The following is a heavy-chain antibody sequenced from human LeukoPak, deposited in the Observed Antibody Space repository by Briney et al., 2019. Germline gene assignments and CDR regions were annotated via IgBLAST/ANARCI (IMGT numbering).Heavy chain of an antibody. Sequence: GGSLRLSCAASGFTFSSYEMNWVRQAPGKGLEWVAFIRYDGSNKYYADSVKGRFTISRDNSKNTLYLQMNSLRAEDTAVYYCAKDGIPPNYYYYMDVWGKGTTVTISS. V-gene: IGHV3-30*02. CDR3: AKDGIPPNYYYYMDV. CDR2: IRYDGSNK. CDR1: GFTFSSYE. D-gene: IGHD1-14*01. J-gene: IGHJ6*03.